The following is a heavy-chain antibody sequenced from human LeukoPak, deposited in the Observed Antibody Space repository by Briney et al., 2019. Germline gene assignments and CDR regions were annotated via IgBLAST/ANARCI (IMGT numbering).Heavy chain of an antibody. CDR1: GFTFSSYG. V-gene: IGHV3-30*02. Sequence: GGSLRLSCAASGFTFSSYGMHWVRQAPGKGPEWVAFIRYDGSNKYYADSVKGRFTISRDNSKNTLYLQMNSLRAEDTAVYYCAKLGPMVLLYYFDYWGQGTLVTVSS. CDR2: IRYDGSNK. CDR3: AKLGPMVLLYYFDY. J-gene: IGHJ4*02. D-gene: IGHD3-10*01.